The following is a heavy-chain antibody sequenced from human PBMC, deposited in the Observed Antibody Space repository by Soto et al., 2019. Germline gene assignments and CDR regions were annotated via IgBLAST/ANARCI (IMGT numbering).Heavy chain of an antibody. Sequence: HVQLVQSGAEVKKPGSSVKDSCKASGGTFSSYAIRWVRQAPGQGLEWMGGIIPIFRTADYAQKFQGRVTITADESTSTAYMELSSLRSEDTAVYYCASVETQRYYYGMDVWGQGTTVTVSS. CDR1: GGTFSSYA. V-gene: IGHV1-69*12. CDR3: ASVETQRYYYGMDV. J-gene: IGHJ6*02. D-gene: IGHD2-15*01. CDR2: IIPIFRTA.